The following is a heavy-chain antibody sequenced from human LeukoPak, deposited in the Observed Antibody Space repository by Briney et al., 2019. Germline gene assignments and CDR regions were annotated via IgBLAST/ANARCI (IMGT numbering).Heavy chain of an antibody. CDR1: GFTFSSYW. CDR3: ARVYVGSSTTYPFDL. J-gene: IGHJ4*02. CDR2: IHTDGSIT. V-gene: IGHV3-74*01. D-gene: IGHD6-6*01. Sequence: PGGSLRLSCAASGFTFSSYWMHWVRQAPGKGLVWASRIHTDGSITNYADSVKGRFTISRDNAKNTLYLQMNSLRAEDTAVYYCARVYVGSSTTYPFDLWGQGTLVTVSS.